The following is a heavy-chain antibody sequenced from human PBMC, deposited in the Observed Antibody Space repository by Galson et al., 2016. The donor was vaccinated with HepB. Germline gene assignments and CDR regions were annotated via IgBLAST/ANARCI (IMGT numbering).Heavy chain of an antibody. CDR3: AKEGEYCGSDCYSGYFQH. CDR1: GFTFSNYA. J-gene: IGHJ1*01. D-gene: IGHD2-21*01. CDR2: ISDDGSKK. Sequence: SLRLSCAASGFTFSNYAMHWVRQAPGKGLEWVALISDDGSKKYYADSVKGRFTISRDNSKNTLYLQMNSLRAEATAVYYCAKEGEYCGSDCYSGYFQHWGQGTLVTVSS. V-gene: IGHV3-30*04.